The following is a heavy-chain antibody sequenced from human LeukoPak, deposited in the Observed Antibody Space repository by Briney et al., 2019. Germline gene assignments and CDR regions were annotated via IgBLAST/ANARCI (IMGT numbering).Heavy chain of an antibody. D-gene: IGHD2-15*01. Sequence: AGGSLRLSCTASGFIASSNYMSWVRQAPGKGLEWVSLIYSGGSTYYAASVMGRSTISRDKSNNTLYLQMNSLRAEDTAVYYCATGGRSGVAFESWGQGTLVTVSS. CDR3: ATGGRSGVAFES. CDR1: GFIASSNY. V-gene: IGHV3-53*01. J-gene: IGHJ4*02. CDR2: IYSGGST.